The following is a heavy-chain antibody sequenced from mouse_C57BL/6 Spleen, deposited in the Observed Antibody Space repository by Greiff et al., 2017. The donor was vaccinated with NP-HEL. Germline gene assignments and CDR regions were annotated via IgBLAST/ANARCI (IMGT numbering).Heavy chain of an antibody. D-gene: IGHD1-1*01. Sequence: VQRVESGPELVKPGASVKISCKASGYAFSSSWMNWVKQRPGKGLEWIGRIYPGDGDTNYNGKFKGKATLTADKSSSTAYMQLSSLTSEDSAVYFCARSFTTVVASDYWGQGTTLTVSS. CDR2: IYPGDGDT. J-gene: IGHJ2*01. CDR3: ARSFTTVVASDY. CDR1: GYAFSSSW. V-gene: IGHV1-82*01.